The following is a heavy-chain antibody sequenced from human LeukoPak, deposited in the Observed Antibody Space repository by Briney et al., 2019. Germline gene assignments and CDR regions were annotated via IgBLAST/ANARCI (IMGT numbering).Heavy chain of an antibody. D-gene: IGHD2-2*01. CDR1: GYTFTSYG. V-gene: IGHV1-18*01. Sequence: GASVKVSCKASGYTFTSYGISWVRQAPGQGLEWMGWISAYNGNTNYAQKLQGRVTMTTDTSTSTAYMALRSLRSDDTAVYYCARVCRGCSSTSCYSPGQYYYYGMDVWGQGTTVTVSS. CDR3: ARVCRGCSSTSCYSPGQYYYYGMDV. CDR2: ISAYNGNT. J-gene: IGHJ6*02.